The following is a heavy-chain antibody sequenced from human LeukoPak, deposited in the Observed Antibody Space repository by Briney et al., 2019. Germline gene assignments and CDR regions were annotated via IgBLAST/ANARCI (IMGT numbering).Heavy chain of an antibody. J-gene: IGHJ6*03. V-gene: IGHV4-39*01. CDR2: VFYTGNT. Sequence: PSETLSLTCTVSGGSISRSSHYWGFIRQPPGEGLGWIGSVFYTGNTYYNPSLKSRVTISVDTSNNQFSLKLSSATAADAAVYYCVGADLYFYNMDVWGKGTTVTVSS. D-gene: IGHD3/OR15-3a*01. CDR3: VGADLYFYNMDV. CDR1: GGSISRSSHY.